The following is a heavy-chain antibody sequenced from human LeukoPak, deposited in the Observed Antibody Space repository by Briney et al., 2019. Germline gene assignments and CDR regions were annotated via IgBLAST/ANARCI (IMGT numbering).Heavy chain of an antibody. CDR3: ATYCGGDCRHAFDI. D-gene: IGHD2-21*02. CDR1: GFTFSDYY. J-gene: IGHJ3*02. Sequence: GGSLRLSCAASGFTFSDYYMSWIRQAPGTGLEWLSYISSSGSTIYYADSVKGRFTISRDNAKNPLYLQMNSLRAEDTAVYYCATYCGGDCRHAFDIWGQGTMVTVSS. V-gene: IGHV3-11*01. CDR2: ISSSGSTI.